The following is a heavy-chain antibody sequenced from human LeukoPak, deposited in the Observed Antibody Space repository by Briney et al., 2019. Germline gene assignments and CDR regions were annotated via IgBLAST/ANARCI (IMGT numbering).Heavy chain of an antibody. V-gene: IGHV3-33*06. J-gene: IGHJ4*02. CDR2: IWYDGSNK. Sequence: GGSLRLSCAASGFTFSRHAMHWVRQAPGKGPEWVAVIWYDGSNKYYADSVKGRSTISRDNSNNTLYLQMNSLRADDTAVYYCAKVTDSSGYSPSDYWGQGTLVTVSS. CDR1: GFTFSRHA. CDR3: AKVTDSSGYSPSDY. D-gene: IGHD3-22*01.